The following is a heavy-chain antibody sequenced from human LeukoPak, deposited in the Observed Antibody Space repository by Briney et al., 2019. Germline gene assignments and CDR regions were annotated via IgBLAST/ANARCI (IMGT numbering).Heavy chain of an antibody. J-gene: IGHJ4*02. CDR2: IYYSGST. CDR3: ASSITIFGVVIRFDY. D-gene: IGHD3-3*01. Sequence: SETLSLTCTVSGGSISSSSYYWGWNGQPPGKGLEWIGSIYYSGSTYYTPSLKSRVTISVDTSKNQFSLKLSSVAAADTAVYYCASSITIFGVVIRFDYWGQGTLVTVSS. V-gene: IGHV4-39*01. CDR1: GGSISSSSYY.